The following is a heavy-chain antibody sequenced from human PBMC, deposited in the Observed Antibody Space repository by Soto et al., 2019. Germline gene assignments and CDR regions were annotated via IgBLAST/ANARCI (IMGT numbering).Heavy chain of an antibody. Sequence: SWTVSLTGTNSHNSTISGNHYSTWLRQHPGKGLEWTGLVHYSGPIYYHPSLTSRVTMSVDTAEDQVSLELSSVPVADTAVYCCVSGADRYKCGLWGQGTLVTVSS. CDR1: HNSTISGNHY. CDR2: VHYSGPI. D-gene: IGHD2-21*02. V-gene: IGHV4-31*03. CDR3: VSGADRYKCGL. J-gene: IGHJ4*02.